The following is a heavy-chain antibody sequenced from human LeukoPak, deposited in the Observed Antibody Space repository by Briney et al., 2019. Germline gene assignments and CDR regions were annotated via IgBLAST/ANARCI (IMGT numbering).Heavy chain of an antibody. D-gene: IGHD6-25*01. CDR3: ARVGGYASWYFDL. CDR2: IYHSGST. J-gene: IGHJ2*01. CDR1: GGSISSGGYS. Sequence: PSQTLSLTCAVSGGSISSGGYSWSWIRQPPGKGLEWIGYIYHSGSTYYNPSPKSRVTISVDRSKNQFSLKLSSVTAADTAVYYCARVGGYASWYFDLWGRGTLVTVSS. V-gene: IGHV4-30-2*01.